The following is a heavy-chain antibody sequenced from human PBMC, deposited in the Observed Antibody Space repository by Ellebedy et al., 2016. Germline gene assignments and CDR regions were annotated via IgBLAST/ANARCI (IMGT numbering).Heavy chain of an antibody. V-gene: IGHV1-3*04. CDR3: ARPQRSCNSFGCWDAFDV. J-gene: IGHJ3*01. CDR2: INTGGLDI. CDR1: GDSFTAHY. D-gene: IGHD2/OR15-2a*01. Sequence: ASVKVSCXTSGDSFTAHYMHWVRLAPGQGLEWMGWINTGGLDIRYSQSFQDRVTITTDRSATTAYMEVRNLRPEDTAVYYCARPQRSCNSFGCWDAFDVWGQGTMVTVSS.